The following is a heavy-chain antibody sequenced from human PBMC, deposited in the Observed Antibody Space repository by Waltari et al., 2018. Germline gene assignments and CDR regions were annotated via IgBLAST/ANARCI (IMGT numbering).Heavy chain of an antibody. D-gene: IGHD4-17*01. CDR3: AKVGGFYGDYRDY. Sequence: EVQLLESGGGLVQPGGSLRLSCAASGFTCSSYAMSWVRQAPGKGLEWVSAISGSGGSTYYADSVKGRFTISRDNSKNTLYLQMNSLRAEDTAVYYCAKVGGFYGDYRDYWGQGTLVTVSS. V-gene: IGHV3-23*01. CDR1: GFTCSSYA. J-gene: IGHJ4*02. CDR2: ISGSGGST.